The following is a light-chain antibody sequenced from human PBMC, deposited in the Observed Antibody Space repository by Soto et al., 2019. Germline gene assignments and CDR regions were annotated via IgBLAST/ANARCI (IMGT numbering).Light chain of an antibody. CDR3: QQYNSYPFT. CDR2: KAS. CDR1: QSVSSW. V-gene: IGKV1-5*03. Sequence: DIQMTQSPSTLSASIGDRVTITCRASQSVSSWLAWYQQKPGEAPKFLIYKASSLEIGVPSRFSGSGSGTEFTLTISRLQPDDFATYYCQQYNSYPFTFGPGTKVDIK. J-gene: IGKJ3*01.